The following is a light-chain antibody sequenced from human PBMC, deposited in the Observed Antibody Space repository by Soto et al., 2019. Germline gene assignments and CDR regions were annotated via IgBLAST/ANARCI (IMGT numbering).Light chain of an antibody. CDR1: SSDIGAYDY. V-gene: IGLV2-14*01. Sequence: QSALTQPASLSGSPGQSITISCTGTSSDIGAYDYVSWFQQHPGKAPKLMISEVNNRPSGVSNRFSGSKSGNTASLTISGLQAEDEAHYYCSSPASTLGVFGGGTKLTVL. J-gene: IGLJ3*02. CDR3: SSPASTLGV. CDR2: EVN.